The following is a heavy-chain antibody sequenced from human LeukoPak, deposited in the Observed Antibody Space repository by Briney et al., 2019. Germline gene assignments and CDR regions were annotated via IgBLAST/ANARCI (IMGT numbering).Heavy chain of an antibody. J-gene: IGHJ4*02. CDR3: ARGPES. D-gene: IGHD5-24*01. Sequence: PSETLSLTRAVYGGSLSGYYWTWIRQTPGRGLEWIGEINYSGNTNYNRSLKSRVTISADTSKNQFSLRLSSVTAADTAVYYCARGPESWGQGTLVTVSS. CDR2: INYSGNT. V-gene: IGHV4-34*01. CDR1: GGSLSGYY.